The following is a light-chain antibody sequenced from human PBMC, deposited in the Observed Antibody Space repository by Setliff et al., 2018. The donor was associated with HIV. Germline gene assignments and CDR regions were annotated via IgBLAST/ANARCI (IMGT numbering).Light chain of an antibody. CDR2: NVN. CDR1: SSDIGGYNY. Sequence: QSALAQPASVSGSPGQTITISCTGTSSDIGGYNYVSWYQQHPGEAPKLIIYNVNNRPSGVSGRFSGSKSGNTASLTISELRAEDETDYYCTSYTGGNTRVFGTGTKVT. CDR3: TSYTGGNTRV. V-gene: IGLV2-14*03. J-gene: IGLJ1*01.